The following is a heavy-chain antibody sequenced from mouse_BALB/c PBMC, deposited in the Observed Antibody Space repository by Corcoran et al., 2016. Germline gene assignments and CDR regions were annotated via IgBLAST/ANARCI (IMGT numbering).Heavy chain of an antibody. Sequence: QIQLVQSGPELKKPGETVKISCKASGYTFTNYGVNWVKQAPGKGLKWMGWIKTYTGEPTYADDFKGRFAFSLETSASTAYLQINNLKHEDTATEVCEREPYAMDYWHEGTSGTVS. CDR2: IKTYTGEP. V-gene: IGHV9-3-1*01. J-gene: IGHJ4*01. CDR1: GYTFTNYG. D-gene: IGHD6-1*01. CDR3: EREPYAMDY.